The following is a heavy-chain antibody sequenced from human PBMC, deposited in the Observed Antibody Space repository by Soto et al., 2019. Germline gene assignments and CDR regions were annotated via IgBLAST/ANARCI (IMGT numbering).Heavy chain of an antibody. V-gene: IGHV4-39*01. CDR3: ARTYSGSYEEAFDI. CDR2: IYYSGST. Sequence: SETLSLTCTVSGGSIRSYYWGWIRQPPGKGLEWIGSIYYSGSTYYNPSLKSRVTISVDTSKNQFSLKLSSVTAADTAVYYCARTYSGSYEEAFDIWGQGTMVTVSS. J-gene: IGHJ3*02. D-gene: IGHD1-26*01. CDR1: GGSIRSYY.